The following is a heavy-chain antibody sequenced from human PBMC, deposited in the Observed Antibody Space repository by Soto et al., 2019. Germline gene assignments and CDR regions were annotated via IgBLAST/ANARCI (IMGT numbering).Heavy chain of an antibody. CDR2: IIPIFGTA. Sequence: ASVKVSCKASGGTFSSYAIICVRPAPGQGLEWMGGIIPIFGTANYAQKFQGRVTITADKSTSTAYMELSSLRSEDTAVYYCARDLYYTAMDNYGMDVWGQGTTVTVSS. J-gene: IGHJ6*02. CDR3: ARDLYYTAMDNYGMDV. CDR1: GGTFSSYA. D-gene: IGHD5-18*01. V-gene: IGHV1-69*06.